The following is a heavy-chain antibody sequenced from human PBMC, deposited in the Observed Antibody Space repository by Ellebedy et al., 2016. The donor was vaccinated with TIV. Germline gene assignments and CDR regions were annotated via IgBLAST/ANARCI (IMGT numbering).Heavy chain of an antibody. V-gene: IGHV1-69*13. D-gene: IGHD3-22*01. CDR3: ARGDYYDSRNLNY. CDR1: GGTFSSYA. J-gene: IGHJ4*02. Sequence: ASVKVSCKASGGTFSSYAISWVRQAPGQGLEWMGGIIPIFGTANYAQRFQGRVTITADESTSTAYMELSSLRSEDTAVYYCARGDYYDSRNLNYWGQGTLVTVSS. CDR2: IIPIFGTA.